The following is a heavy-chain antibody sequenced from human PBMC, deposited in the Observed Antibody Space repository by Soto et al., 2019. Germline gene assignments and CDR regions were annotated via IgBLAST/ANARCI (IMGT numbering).Heavy chain of an antibody. CDR1: SASISSSSYT. CDR3: ARPYETSGSYLPFDY. CDR2: IYYSGTT. V-gene: IGHV4-39*01. D-gene: IGHD3-22*01. Sequence: PSETLSLTCTVSSASISSSSYTWGWIRQPPGKGLEWIGSIYYSGTTYYNPSLNSRVTVKVTSVTAADTAVYYCARPYETSGSYLPFDYWGLGTLVTVSS. J-gene: IGHJ4*02.